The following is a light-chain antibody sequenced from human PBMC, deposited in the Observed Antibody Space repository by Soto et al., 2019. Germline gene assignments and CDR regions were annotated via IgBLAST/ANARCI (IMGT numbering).Light chain of an antibody. CDR3: CSYAGSGTYV. J-gene: IGLJ1*01. V-gene: IGLV2-23*01. Sequence: QAALTQPASVAGSPGPSVTISCTGTSSDVGSYNLVSWYQQHPAKAPKLMIYEGSQRPSAVSNRFSGSQSGNAASLTISGLQAEDEADYYCCSYAGSGTYVFGSGTKVTVL. CDR2: EGS. CDR1: SSDVGSYNL.